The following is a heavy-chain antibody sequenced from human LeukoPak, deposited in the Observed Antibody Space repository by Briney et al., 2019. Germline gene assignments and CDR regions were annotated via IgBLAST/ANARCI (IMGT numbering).Heavy chain of an antibody. J-gene: IGHJ4*02. CDR3: ARDGAYSSGWYYFDY. CDR2: IIPIFGTA. CDR1: GGTFSSYA. D-gene: IGHD6-19*01. Sequence: SVKVSCKASGGTFSSYAISWVRQAPGQGLEWMGGIIPIFGTANYAQKFQGRVTITADESTSTAYMELSSLRSEDTAVYYCARDGAYSSGWYYFDYWGQGTLVTVSS. V-gene: IGHV1-69*01.